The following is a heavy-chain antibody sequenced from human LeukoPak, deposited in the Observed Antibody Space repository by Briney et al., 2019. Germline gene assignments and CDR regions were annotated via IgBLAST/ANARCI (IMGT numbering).Heavy chain of an antibody. D-gene: IGHD2-2*01. CDR1: GFTVSSTY. CDR2: ISANGDDT. J-gene: IGHJ4*02. Sequence: GGSLRLSCAASGFTVSSTYMNWVRQAPGKGLEWVSVISANGDDTKYADSVKGRFTSSRDNSRNTLYLQMSSLRAEDTAVYYCAKDGPSRPYDYWGQGTQVTVSS. CDR3: AKDGPSRPYDY. V-gene: IGHV3-23*01.